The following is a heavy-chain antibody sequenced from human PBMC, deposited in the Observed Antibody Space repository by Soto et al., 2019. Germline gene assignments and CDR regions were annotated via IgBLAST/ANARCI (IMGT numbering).Heavy chain of an antibody. V-gene: IGHV3-30-3*01. J-gene: IGHJ4*02. D-gene: IGHD3-3*01. CDR3: ASMSLYDFWSGYYTKDIDY. CDR1: GFTFSSYA. CDR2: ISYDGSNK. Sequence: GGSLRLSCAASGFTFSSYAMHWVRQAPGKXLEWVAVISYDGSNKYYADSVKGRFTISRDNSKNTLYLQMNSLRAEDTAVYYCASMSLYDFWSGYYTKDIDYWGQGTRVTVSS.